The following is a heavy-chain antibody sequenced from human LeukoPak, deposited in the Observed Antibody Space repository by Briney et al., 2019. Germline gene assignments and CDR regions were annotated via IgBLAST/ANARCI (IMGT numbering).Heavy chain of an antibody. V-gene: IGHV4-34*01. CDR1: GGSFSGYY. Sequence: SETLSLTCAVYGGSFSGYYWSWLRKPPGKGLEWIGEINHSGSTNYSPSLKSRVTISVDTSKNQFSLKLSSVTAADTAVYYCARRSSSWSFDYWGQGTLVTVSS. CDR2: INHSGST. D-gene: IGHD6-13*01. CDR3: ARRSSSWSFDY. J-gene: IGHJ4*02.